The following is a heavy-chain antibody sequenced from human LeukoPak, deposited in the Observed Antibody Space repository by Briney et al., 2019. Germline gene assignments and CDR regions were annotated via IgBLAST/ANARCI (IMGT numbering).Heavy chain of an antibody. V-gene: IGHV4-34*01. Sequence: PSETLSLTCAVYGGSFSGYYWSWIRQPPGKGLEWIGEINHSGSTNYNPSLKSRVTISVDTSKNQFSLKLSSVTAADTAVYYCARCPSYYLFDYWGPGTLVTVSS. D-gene: IGHD3-10*01. CDR1: GGSFSGYY. CDR2: INHSGST. CDR3: ARCPSYYLFDY. J-gene: IGHJ4*02.